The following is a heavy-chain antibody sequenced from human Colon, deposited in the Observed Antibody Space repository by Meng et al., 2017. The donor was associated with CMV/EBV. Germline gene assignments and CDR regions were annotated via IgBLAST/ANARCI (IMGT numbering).Heavy chain of an antibody. CDR1: GYSISSGYY. J-gene: IGHJ4*02. V-gene: IGHV4-38-2*02. CDR3: ARHSTLATVVGSGLDY. CDR2: IYHNGYT. D-gene: IGHD4-23*01. Sequence: GSLRLSCTVSGYSISSGYYWGWIRQSPGKGLEWIGNIYHNGYTYHNPSLMSRVSISVDTSKNQFSLEMNSVTAADTATYYCARHSTLATVVGSGLDYWGPGTLVTVSS.